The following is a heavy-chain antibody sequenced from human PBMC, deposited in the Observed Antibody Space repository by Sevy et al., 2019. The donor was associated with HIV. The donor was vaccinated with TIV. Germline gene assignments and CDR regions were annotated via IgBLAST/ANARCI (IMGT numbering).Heavy chain of an antibody. J-gene: IGHJ4*02. D-gene: IGHD3-22*01. CDR2: FDPEDAET. CDR3: ATTKDYYESSGEPFDY. V-gene: IGHV1-24*01. CDR1: GSTLSQMA. Sequence: ASVKVSCKVSGSTLSQMAMHWVRQDPGKGLEWMAPFDPEDAETIYTQKLQGRATMTEDTSRDTAYMELSNLRSEDTAVYYCATTKDYYESSGEPFDYWGQGTLVTVSS.